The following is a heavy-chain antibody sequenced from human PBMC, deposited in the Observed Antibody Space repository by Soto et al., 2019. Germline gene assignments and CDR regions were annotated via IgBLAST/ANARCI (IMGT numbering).Heavy chain of an antibody. D-gene: IGHD4-4*01. CDR3: ARVGHDYIVYYFDY. CDR1: GGTFSSYT. CDR2: IIAIIGIT. V-gene: IGHV1-69*02. J-gene: IGHJ4*02. Sequence: GASVKVSCKASGGTFSSYTISWVRQAPGQGLEWMGRIIAIIGITNYAQKFQGRVTITTDTSTSTAYMELRSLRSDDTAVYYCARVGHDYIVYYFDYWGQGTLVTVSS.